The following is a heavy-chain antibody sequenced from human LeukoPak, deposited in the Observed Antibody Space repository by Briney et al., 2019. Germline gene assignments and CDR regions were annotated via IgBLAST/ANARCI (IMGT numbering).Heavy chain of an antibody. D-gene: IGHD6-19*01. CDR3: ARECSGDGMDV. CDR1: GFTFSSYS. CDR2: ISSSSSYI. V-gene: IGHV3-21*01. Sequence: GGSLRLSCAASGFTFSSYSMNWVRQAPGKGLEWVSSISSSSSYIYYADSVKGRFTISRDNAKNSLYLQMNSLRAEDTAVYYCARECSGDGMDVWGQGTTVTVSS. J-gene: IGHJ6*02.